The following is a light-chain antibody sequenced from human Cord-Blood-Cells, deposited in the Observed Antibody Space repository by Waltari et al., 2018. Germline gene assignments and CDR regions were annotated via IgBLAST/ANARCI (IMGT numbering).Light chain of an antibody. CDR2: DAS. V-gene: IGKV3-11*01. CDR1: QSVSSY. CDR3: QQRSNWPGT. J-gene: IGKJ1*01. Sequence: EIVLTQSPATLSLSPGERATLSCRASQSVSSYLAWYQQKPGQAPRLLIYDASNRATGIPARFSGSGSGTDFTLTISSLGPEDCAVYYCQQRSNWPGTFGQGTKVEIK.